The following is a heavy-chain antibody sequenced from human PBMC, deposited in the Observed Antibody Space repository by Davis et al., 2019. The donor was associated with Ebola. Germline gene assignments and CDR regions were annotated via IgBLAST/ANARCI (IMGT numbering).Heavy chain of an antibody. CDR1: GYTFTSFW. D-gene: IGHD3-22*01. CDR2: FHPGNSAS. J-gene: IGHJ6*04. Sequence: GESLKISCKGSGYTFTSFWIAWVRQMPGKGLEWVGIFHPGNSASRYSPSLQGQVTISADKSISTAYLQWSSLKASDTAMYYCARRVRDYYDSGGYYDYYNAMDVWGKGTTVTVSS. CDR3: ARRVRDYYDSGGYYDYYNAMDV. V-gene: IGHV5-51*01.